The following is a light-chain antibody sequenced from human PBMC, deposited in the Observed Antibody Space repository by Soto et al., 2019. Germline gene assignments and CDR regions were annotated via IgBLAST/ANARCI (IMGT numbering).Light chain of an antibody. CDR1: QSVKSTF. V-gene: IGKV3-20*01. J-gene: IGKJ4*01. CDR2: ATS. CDR3: QQYGRSPLT. Sequence: EIVLTQSPDTLSLSTGERATLSCRASQSVKSTFLSCYQQKPGQAPRLLMYATSARATGIPDRFTGSGSGTDFTITISRLEPEDFAVYYCQQYGRSPLTFGGGTKVEIK.